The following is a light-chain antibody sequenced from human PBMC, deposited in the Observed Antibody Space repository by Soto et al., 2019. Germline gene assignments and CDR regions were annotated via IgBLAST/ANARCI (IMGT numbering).Light chain of an antibody. Sequence: QSVLTQPASMSWSPGQSITMSCTGASSDVGSYKFVSWYQQYPGKGPKLMIYEGSKRPSGVSNRFSGSKSGNTASLTISGLQAEDEADYYCSSYAGSSSWVFGGGTKLTVL. CDR3: SSYAGSSSWV. CDR1: SSDVGSYKF. CDR2: EGS. V-gene: IGLV2-23*01. J-gene: IGLJ3*02.